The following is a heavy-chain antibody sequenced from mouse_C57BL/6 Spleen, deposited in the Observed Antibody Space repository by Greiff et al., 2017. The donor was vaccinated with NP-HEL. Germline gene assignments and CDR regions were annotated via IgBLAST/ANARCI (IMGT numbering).Heavy chain of an antibody. CDR3: TTGGGSSPWFAY. V-gene: IGHV14-4*01. D-gene: IGHD1-1*01. J-gene: IGHJ3*01. CDR2: IDPENGDT. Sequence: VQLQQSGAELVRPGASVKLSCTASGFNIKDDYMHWVKQRPEQGLEWIGWIDPENGDTEYASKFQGRANITADTSANTAYLQLSSLTSEDTAVYYCTTGGGSSPWFAYWGQGTLVTVSA. CDR1: GFNIKDDY.